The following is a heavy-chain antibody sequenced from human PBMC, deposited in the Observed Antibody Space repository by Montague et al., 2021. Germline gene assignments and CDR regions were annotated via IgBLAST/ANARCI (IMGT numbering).Heavy chain of an antibody. D-gene: IGHD4-11*01. Sequence: SETLSLTCAGSGGSFNDYYWSWIRQSPGQGLEWIGDTTHNGRTNSNPSLKSRVTLSVDTSKSHFSLNLTSVTAADTAVYFCARRPRITVTGRFDLWGEGTLVTVSS. J-gene: IGHJ4*02. V-gene: IGHV4-34*01. CDR2: TTHNGRT. CDR1: GGSFNDYY. CDR3: ARRPRITVTGRFDL.